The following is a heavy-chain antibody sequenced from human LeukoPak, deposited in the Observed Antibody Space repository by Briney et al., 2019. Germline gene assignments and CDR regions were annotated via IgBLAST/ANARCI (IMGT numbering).Heavy chain of an antibody. D-gene: IGHD5-18*01. CDR2: INPDGNKK. CDR3: ARDLAYSRLDY. V-gene: IGHV3-7*01. J-gene: IGHJ4*02. CDR1: GLTFSSSW. Sequence: GGSLRLSCAVSGLTFSSSWVDWVRQAPGKGLEWVASINPDGNKKYSADSVKGRFTISRDNAENSLYLQMNSLRVEDTAFYYCARDLAYSRLDYWGQGMLVTVSS.